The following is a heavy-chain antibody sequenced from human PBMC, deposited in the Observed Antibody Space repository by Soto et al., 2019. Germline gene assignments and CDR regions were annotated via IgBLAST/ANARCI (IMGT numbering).Heavy chain of an antibody. Sequence: SETLSLTCTVSGGSISSYYWSWIRQPPGKGLEWIGYIYYSGSTNYNPSLKSRVTISVDTSKNQFSLKLSSVTAADTAVYYCARDRGYYDFWSGSYYYYGMDVWGKGTTVTVSS. CDR2: IYYSGST. D-gene: IGHD3-3*01. CDR1: GGSISSYY. V-gene: IGHV4-59*01. CDR3: ARDRGYYDFWSGSYYYYGMDV. J-gene: IGHJ6*04.